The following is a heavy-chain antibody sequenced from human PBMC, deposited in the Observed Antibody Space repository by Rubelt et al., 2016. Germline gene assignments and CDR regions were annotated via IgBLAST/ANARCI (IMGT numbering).Heavy chain of an antibody. D-gene: IGHD4-17*01. CDR2: IYYSGST. CDR1: GGSISSSSYY. V-gene: IGHV4-39*07. Sequence: QLQLQESGPGLVKPSETLSLTCTVSGGSISSSSYYWGWIRQPPGKGLEWIGSIYYSGSTYYNPSLKSRVTISVDTSKNQFPRKLGAVTAADTAVYYCAREEYGDPEDHFDGMDVWGQGTTVTVSS. CDR3: AREEYGDPEDHFDGMDV. J-gene: IGHJ6*02.